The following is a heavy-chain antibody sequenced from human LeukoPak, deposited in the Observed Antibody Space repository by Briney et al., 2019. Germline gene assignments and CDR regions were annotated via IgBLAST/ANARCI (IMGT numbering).Heavy chain of an antibody. CDR2: INPNSGGT. V-gene: IGHV1-2*02. CDR3: ARDRVAATGGVRWFDP. J-gene: IGHJ5*02. Sequence: ASVKVSCKASGYTFTGYYMHWVRQAPGQGLEWMGWINPNSGGTNYAQKFQGRVTMTRDTSISTAYMELRSLRSDDTAVYYCARDRVAATGGVRWFDPWGQGTLVTVSS. CDR1: GYTFTGYY. D-gene: IGHD5-12*01.